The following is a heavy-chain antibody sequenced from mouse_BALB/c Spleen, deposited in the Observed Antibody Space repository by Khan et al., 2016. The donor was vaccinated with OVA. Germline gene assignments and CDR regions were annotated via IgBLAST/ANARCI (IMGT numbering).Heavy chain of an antibody. CDR3: PGGRAH. CDR2: ITYSGRT. CDR1: GYSITSDYA. Sequence: EVQLQESGPGLVKPSQSLSLTCTVPGYSITSDYAWNWIRQFPGNRLEWMGYITYSGRTSYTPSLKSRISITRDTSKNQIFLQLNSVTIDDTATYHWPGGRAHWGQGTLVTVSA. D-gene: IGHD3-3*01. V-gene: IGHV3-2*02. J-gene: IGHJ3*01.